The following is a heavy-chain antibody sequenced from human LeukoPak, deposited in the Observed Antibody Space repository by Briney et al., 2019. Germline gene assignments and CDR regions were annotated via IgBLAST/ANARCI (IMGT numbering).Heavy chain of an antibody. D-gene: IGHD1-26*01. CDR3: ARDNSEGDNVWWFDP. CDR1: GYTFTSYY. Sequence: ASVKVSCKASGYTFTSYYMHWVRQAPGQGLEWMGLINPTGGSTGYAQKFQGRVTMTRDMSTSTDYMELSSLRSEDTAIYYCARDNSEGDNVWWFDPWGQGTLVTVSS. J-gene: IGHJ5*02. V-gene: IGHV1-46*01. CDR2: INPTGGST.